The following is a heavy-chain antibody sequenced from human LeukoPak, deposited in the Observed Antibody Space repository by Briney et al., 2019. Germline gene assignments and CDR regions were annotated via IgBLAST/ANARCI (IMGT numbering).Heavy chain of an antibody. D-gene: IGHD2-2*01. CDR3: ARADIVVVPAALIFDY. V-gene: IGHV6-1*01. CDR1: GDSVSSNSAA. Sequence: SQTLSLTCAISGDSVSSNSAAWNWIRQSPSRGLEWLGRTYYRPKWYNDYAVSVKSRITINPDTSKNQFSLQLSSVTAADTAVYYCARADIVVVPAALIFDYWGQGTLVTVSS. J-gene: IGHJ4*02. CDR2: TYYRPKWYN.